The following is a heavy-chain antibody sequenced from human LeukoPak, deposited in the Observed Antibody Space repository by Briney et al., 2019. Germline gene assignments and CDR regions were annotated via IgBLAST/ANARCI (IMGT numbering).Heavy chain of an antibody. CDR2: ISAYNGNT. CDR1: GYTFIHSG. CDR3: ARGRDKGDY. V-gene: IGHV1-18*01. Sequence: ASVTDSCKASGYTFIHSGITWVRQAPGQGLEWMGWISAYNGNTDYAQKFQGRVTMTTDTSTTTAYMHLTSLSSDDTAVYYCARGRDKGDYWGQGTLVTVSS. J-gene: IGHJ4*02.